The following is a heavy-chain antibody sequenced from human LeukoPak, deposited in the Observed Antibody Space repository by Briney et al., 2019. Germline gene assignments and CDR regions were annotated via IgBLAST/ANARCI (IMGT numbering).Heavy chain of an antibody. V-gene: IGHV1-69*01. CDR3: ARDVLTGPDYYYYGMDV. CDR2: IIPIFGTA. Sequence: SVKVSCKASGGTFSSYAISWVRQAPGQGLEWMGGIIPIFGTANYTQKFQGRVTITADESTSTAYMELSSLRSEDTAVYYCARDVLTGPDYYYYGMDVWGQGTTVTVSS. J-gene: IGHJ6*02. CDR1: GGTFSSYA. D-gene: IGHD3-10*01.